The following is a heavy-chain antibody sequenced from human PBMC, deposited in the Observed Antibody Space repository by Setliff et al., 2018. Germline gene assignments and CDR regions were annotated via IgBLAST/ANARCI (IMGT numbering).Heavy chain of an antibody. CDR3: ARGRAGHSGH. CDR2: ISYSGST. J-gene: IGHJ4*02. CDR1: GGSISSSSYY. D-gene: IGHD6-19*01. Sequence: ASETLSLTCSVSGGSISSSSYYWGWIRQPPGKGLEWIGSISYSGSTYHNPSLKSQVTVSVDTSKNQFSLKLTSVTAADTAVYYCARGRAGHSGHWGQGTLVTVSS. V-gene: IGHV4-39*02.